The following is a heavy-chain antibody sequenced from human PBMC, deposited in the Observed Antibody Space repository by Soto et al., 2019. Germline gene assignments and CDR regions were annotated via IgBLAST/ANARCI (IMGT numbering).Heavy chain of an antibody. D-gene: IGHD3-16*01. V-gene: IGHV3-30*18. Sequence: GGSLRLSCAASGFTFSSYGMHWVRQAPGKGLEWVAVISYDGSNKYYADSVKGRFTISRDNSKNTLYLQMNSLRAEDTAVYYCAKFWGGGKVIGAFDIWGQGTMVTVSS. J-gene: IGHJ3*02. CDR3: AKFWGGGKVIGAFDI. CDR2: ISYDGSNK. CDR1: GFTFSSYG.